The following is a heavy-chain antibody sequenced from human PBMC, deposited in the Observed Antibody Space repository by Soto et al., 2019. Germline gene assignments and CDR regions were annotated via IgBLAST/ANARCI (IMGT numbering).Heavy chain of an antibody. D-gene: IGHD3-22*01. Sequence: PGGSLRLSCAASGFTFSSYGMHWVRQAPGKGLEWVAVISYDGSNKYYADSVKGRFTISRDNSKNTLYLQMNSLRAEDTAVYYCAKDLNSSGYYNWFDPWGQGTLVTVSS. CDR3: AKDLNSSGYYNWFDP. J-gene: IGHJ5*02. CDR2: ISYDGSNK. V-gene: IGHV3-30*18. CDR1: GFTFSSYG.